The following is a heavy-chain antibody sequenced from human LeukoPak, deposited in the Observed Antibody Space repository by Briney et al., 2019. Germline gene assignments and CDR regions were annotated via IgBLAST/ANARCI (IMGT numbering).Heavy chain of an antibody. V-gene: IGHV4-38-2*02. Sequence: SETLSLTCTVSGYSISSAYYWGWIRQPPGKGLEWIGSIYHSGSTYYNPSLKSRVTISVDTSKNQFSLKLSSVTAADTAVYYCASGSLGDSSGYYYFDYWGQGTLVTVSS. CDR2: IYHSGST. D-gene: IGHD3-22*01. J-gene: IGHJ4*02. CDR1: GYSISSAYY. CDR3: ASGSLGDSSGYYYFDY.